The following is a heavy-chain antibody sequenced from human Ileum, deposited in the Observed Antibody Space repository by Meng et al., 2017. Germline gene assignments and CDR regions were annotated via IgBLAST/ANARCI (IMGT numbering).Heavy chain of an antibody. D-gene: IGHD7-27*01. Sequence: QVPLPESGPALVRPSEILSLICAVSGGSVSSSGYQWGWIRQPPGKGLEWIGYASTNYNPSLKSRVTISVDTSKNQFSLKLTSVTAADTAVYYCARDHWGSLDYWGQGVLVTVSS. CDR1: GGSVSSSGYQ. CDR2: AST. CDR3: ARDHWGSLDY. J-gene: IGHJ4*02. V-gene: IGHV4-61*08.